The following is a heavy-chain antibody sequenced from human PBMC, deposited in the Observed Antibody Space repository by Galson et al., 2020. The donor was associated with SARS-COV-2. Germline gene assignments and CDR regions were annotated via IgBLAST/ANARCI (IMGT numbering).Heavy chain of an antibody. J-gene: IGHJ6*04. V-gene: IGHV3-49*03. D-gene: IGHD3-3*01. CDR2: IRSKAYGGTT. CDR1: GFTFGDYA. Sequence: SLRLSCTASGFTFGDYAMSWFRQAPGQGLGWVGFIRSKAYGGTTEYASSVKGSFTISRDASKSIAYLQMNILKTEDTAVYYCTRVPFFCDDYRMDVWGKGSTVTVSS. CDR3: TRVPFFCDDYRMDV.